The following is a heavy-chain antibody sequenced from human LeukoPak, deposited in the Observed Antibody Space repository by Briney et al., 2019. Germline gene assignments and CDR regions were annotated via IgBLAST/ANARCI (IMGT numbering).Heavy chain of an antibody. CDR1: GYSFTSYW. CDR2: IYPGDSDT. Sequence: LGESLKISCKGSGYSFTSYWIGWVRQMPGKGLEWMGIIYPGDSDTRYSPSFQGQVTISADKSISTAYLQWSSLKASDTAMYYCARSDPGSYYYYGMDVWGQGTTVTVSS. D-gene: IGHD1-26*01. CDR3: ARSDPGSYYYYGMDV. J-gene: IGHJ6*02. V-gene: IGHV5-51*01.